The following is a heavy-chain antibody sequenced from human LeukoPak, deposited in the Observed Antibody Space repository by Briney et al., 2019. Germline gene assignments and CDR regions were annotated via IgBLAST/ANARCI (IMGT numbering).Heavy chain of an antibody. CDR3: ARGGIAAADHYYYYGMDV. D-gene: IGHD6-13*01. CDR2: IYYSGST. V-gene: IGHV4-39*07. J-gene: IGHJ6*02. CDR1: GGSISSSSYY. Sequence: SETLSLTCTVSGGSISSSSYYWGWIRQPPGKGLEWIGSIYYSGSTYYNPSLKSRVTISVDTSKNQFSLKLSSVSAADTAVYYCARGGIAAADHYYYYGMDVWGQGTTVTVSS.